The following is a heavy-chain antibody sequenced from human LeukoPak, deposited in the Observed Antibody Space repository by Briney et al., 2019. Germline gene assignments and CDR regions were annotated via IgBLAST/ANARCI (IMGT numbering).Heavy chain of an antibody. Sequence: GDSVKVSCKASGYIFTSLDINWLRQAPGQGLEWMGWMNPNNGKTAYAQKFQGRVTITRNTAITTAYMELSSLRSDDTAVYYCARGHVSGGGLYYFNSWGQGTLVTVSS. CDR2: MNPNNGKT. J-gene: IGHJ4*02. V-gene: IGHV1-8*03. D-gene: IGHD2-8*02. CDR1: GYIFTSLD. CDR3: ARGHVSGGGLYYFNS.